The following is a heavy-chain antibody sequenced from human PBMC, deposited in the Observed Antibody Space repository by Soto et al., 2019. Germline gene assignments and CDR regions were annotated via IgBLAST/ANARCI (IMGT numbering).Heavy chain of an antibody. CDR3: ARPGRGNAMPYAFYY. D-gene: IGHD2-2*01. Sequence: PGGSLRLSCAASGVTFSSYWMYWARQAPGKGLVWVSRINSDGSSTSYADSVKGRFTITRDNAKNTLYLQMNSLRAEDTAVYYCARPGRGNAMPYAFYYWGQGTLVTVSS. J-gene: IGHJ4*02. CDR2: INSDGSST. V-gene: IGHV3-74*01. CDR1: GVTFSSYW.